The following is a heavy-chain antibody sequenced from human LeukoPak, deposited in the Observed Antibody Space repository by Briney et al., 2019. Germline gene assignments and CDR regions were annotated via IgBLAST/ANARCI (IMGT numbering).Heavy chain of an antibody. CDR3: AKGGTYGGGADY. CDR1: GTSISRDY. J-gene: IGHJ4*02. D-gene: IGHD1-26*01. V-gene: IGHV4-59*01. Sequence: SETLSLTCTVSGTSISRDYSTWIRQPPGKGLEWFGYIYNGGSTTYSPSLNSRVTISLDTSNNQVSLRLSSVTAADTAVYYCAKGGTYGGGADYWGQGTLVTVSS. CDR2: IYNGGST.